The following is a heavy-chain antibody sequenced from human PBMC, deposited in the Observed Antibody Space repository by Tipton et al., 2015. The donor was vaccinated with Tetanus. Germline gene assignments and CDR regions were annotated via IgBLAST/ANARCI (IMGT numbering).Heavy chain of an antibody. V-gene: IGHV4-4*07. CDR2: IYINGRN. J-gene: IGHJ4*02. CDR1: GDSISSNY. Sequence: TLSLTCTVSGDSISSNYWSWIRQPAGKGPEWIGRIYINGRNNYNPSLKSRVTMSIDTSKNQFSLNLRSVTAADTAVYYCARFLSFGSGTYGARWGQGALVTVSS. CDR3: ARFLSFGSGTYGAR. D-gene: IGHD3-10*01.